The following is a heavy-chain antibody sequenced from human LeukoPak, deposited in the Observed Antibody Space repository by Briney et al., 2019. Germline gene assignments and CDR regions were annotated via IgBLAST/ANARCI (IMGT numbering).Heavy chain of an antibody. Sequence: APVKVSCKGSGYTFFNYGISWVRQAPGQGLEGMGWISAYNGNTNYAQKLQGRVTMTTDTSTSTAYMELRSLRSDDTAVYYCARVADDYVWGSYRYDFDYWGQGTLVTVSS. CDR2: ISAYNGNT. D-gene: IGHD3-16*02. J-gene: IGHJ4*02. CDR1: GYTFFNYG. CDR3: ARVADDYVWGSYRYDFDY. V-gene: IGHV1-18*01.